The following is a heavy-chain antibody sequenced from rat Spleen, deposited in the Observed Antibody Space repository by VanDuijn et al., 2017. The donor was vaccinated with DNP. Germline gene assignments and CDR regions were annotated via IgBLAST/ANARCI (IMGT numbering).Heavy chain of an antibody. CDR3: ARQRWYYSGEGMDY. D-gene: IGHD1-1*01. CDR2: ISYDGGST. J-gene: IGHJ2*01. Sequence: EVSLVESGGGSVQPGRSLKLSCITSGFVFSEYNMAWVRQAPKKGLEWVASISYDGGSTYYRDSVKGRFTLSRDNAKSTLYLQMDSLRSEDTATYYCARQRWYYSGEGMDYWGQGVMVTVSS. V-gene: IGHV5-7*01. CDR1: GFVFSEYN.